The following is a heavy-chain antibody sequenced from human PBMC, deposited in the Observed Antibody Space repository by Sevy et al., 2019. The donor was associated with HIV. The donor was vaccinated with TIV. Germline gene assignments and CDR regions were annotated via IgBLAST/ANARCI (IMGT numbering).Heavy chain of an antibody. CDR1: GYTFTSYD. J-gene: IGHJ4*02. CDR2: MNPNSGNT. CDR3: ARDTYYYDSSGYFIFDS. Sequence: ASVKVSCKASGYTFTSYDINWVRQATGQGLEWMGWMNPNSGNTGYAQKFQGRVTMTRNTSISTAYMELSSLRSQDTAVYYCARDTYYYDSSGYFIFDSWGQGTLVTVSS. D-gene: IGHD3-22*01. V-gene: IGHV1-8*01.